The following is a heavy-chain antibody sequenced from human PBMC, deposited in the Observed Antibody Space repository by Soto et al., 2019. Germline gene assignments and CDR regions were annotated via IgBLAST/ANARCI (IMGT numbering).Heavy chain of an antibody. CDR3: ARRWGATDDY. V-gene: IGHV1-18*01. CDR1: GYTFSSYG. J-gene: IGHJ4*02. Sequence: QVQLVQSGAEVKKPGASVKVSCQASGYTFSSYGITWVRQAPGQGLEWMGWISGYSGKTNDAQQLEDRITVTADTSTTIVYMELRSLRSDDTAMYYCARRWGATDDYWGQGTLVTVSS. CDR2: ISGYSGKT. D-gene: IGHD1-26*01.